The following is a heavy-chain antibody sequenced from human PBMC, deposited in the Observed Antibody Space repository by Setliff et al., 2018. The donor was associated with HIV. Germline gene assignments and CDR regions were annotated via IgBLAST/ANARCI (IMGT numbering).Heavy chain of an antibody. V-gene: IGHV1-8*02. Sequence: ASVKVSCKASGYTFTSYDINWVRQATGQGLEWMGWINPNSGNTGYAQKFQGRVAMTRDESTSTAYTELSGLKSEDTALYYCASAPPDIVATSDYWYFDVWGRGTLVTVAS. CDR2: INPNSGNT. CDR3: ASAPPDIVATSDYWYFDV. J-gene: IGHJ2*01. CDR1: GYTFTSYD. D-gene: IGHD5-12*01.